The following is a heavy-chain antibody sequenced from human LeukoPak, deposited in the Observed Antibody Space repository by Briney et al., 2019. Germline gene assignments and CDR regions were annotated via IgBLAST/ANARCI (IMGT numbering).Heavy chain of an antibody. Sequence: SETLSLTCTVSGDPMSRYYWSWIGQPPGKGLDWIGYIYYSGSTNYNPSLKSRVTMSVDTSKNKFSLNLSSVTAADTAVYYCARGGKYYDYVWGSYIFDYWGQGTLVTVSS. D-gene: IGHD3-16*01. J-gene: IGHJ4*02. CDR2: IYYSGST. V-gene: IGHV4-59*01. CDR1: GDPMSRYY. CDR3: ARGGKYYDYVWGSYIFDY.